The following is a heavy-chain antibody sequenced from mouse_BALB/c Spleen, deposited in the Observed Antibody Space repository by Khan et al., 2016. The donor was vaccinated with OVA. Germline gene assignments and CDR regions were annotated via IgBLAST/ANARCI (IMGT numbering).Heavy chain of an antibody. CDR2: LSNRGTTT. CDR3: AREGDDGGLAY. D-gene: IGHD2-3*01. V-gene: IGHV5-12*02. CDR1: GFTFSDYY. J-gene: IGHJ3*01. Sequence: EVELVESGGGLVQPGGSLKLSCATSGFTFSDYYMYWVRQTPEKRLEWVAYLSNRGTTTYYPDTVRGRFTISRENAKNTLYLQMSRLESEDTARYYCAREGDDGGLAYWGQGTLVTVSA.